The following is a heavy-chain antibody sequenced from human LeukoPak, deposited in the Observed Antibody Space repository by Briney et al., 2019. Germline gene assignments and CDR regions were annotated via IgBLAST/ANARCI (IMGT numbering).Heavy chain of an antibody. CDR3: AKSDWFDP. CDR1: GFTFGNYW. V-gene: IGHV3-74*01. Sequence: RGGSLRLSCATSGFTFGNYWMSWLRQAPGKGLVWVSRIKNDGSSATYAESVKGRFTISRDNARNTLYLQMNSLRVDDTAVYYCAKSDWFDPWGRGTLVTVSS. J-gene: IGHJ5*02. CDR2: IKNDGSSA.